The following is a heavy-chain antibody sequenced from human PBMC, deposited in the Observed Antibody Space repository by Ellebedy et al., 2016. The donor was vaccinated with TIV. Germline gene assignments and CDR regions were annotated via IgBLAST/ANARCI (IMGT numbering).Heavy chain of an antibody. Sequence: GESLKISCSASGFTFSSYAMHWVRQAPGKGLEYVSAISSNGGSTYYADSVKGRFTISRDNSKNTLYLRMSSLRAEDTAVYYCVKVGERGYSGYVRLLYFDYWGQGTLVTVSS. CDR3: VKVGERGYSGYVRLLYFDY. J-gene: IGHJ4*02. CDR1: GFTFSSYA. CDR2: ISSNGGST. D-gene: IGHD5-12*01. V-gene: IGHV3-64D*06.